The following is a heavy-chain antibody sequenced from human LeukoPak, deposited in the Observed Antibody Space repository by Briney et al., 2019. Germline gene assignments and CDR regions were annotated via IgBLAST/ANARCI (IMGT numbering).Heavy chain of an antibody. Sequence: PSETLSLTCTVSGGSVSSGSYYWSWIRQPPGKGLEWIGYIYYSGSTNYNPSLKSRVTISVDTSKNQFSLKLSSVTAADTAVYYCARGRYDEYSTSHFDYWGQGTLVTVSS. CDR3: ARGRYDEYSTSHFDY. CDR1: GGSVSSGSYY. CDR2: IYYSGST. J-gene: IGHJ4*02. V-gene: IGHV4-61*01. D-gene: IGHD4-11*01.